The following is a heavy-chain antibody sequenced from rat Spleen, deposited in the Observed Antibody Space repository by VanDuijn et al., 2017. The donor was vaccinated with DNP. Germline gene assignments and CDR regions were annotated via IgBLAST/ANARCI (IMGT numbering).Heavy chain of an antibody. CDR1: GFTFSSFP. V-gene: IGHV5-46*01. CDR2: ISTSGGST. Sequence: EVQLVESGGGLVQPGRSMKLSCAASGFTFSSFPMAWVRQAPTKGLEWVATISTSGGSTYYRDSVKGRFTISRDNAKSTLYLQMNSLRSEDTATYYCTRDVYYGLDYWGQGVMVTVSS. D-gene: IGHD1-6*01. CDR3: TRDVYYGLDY. J-gene: IGHJ2*01.